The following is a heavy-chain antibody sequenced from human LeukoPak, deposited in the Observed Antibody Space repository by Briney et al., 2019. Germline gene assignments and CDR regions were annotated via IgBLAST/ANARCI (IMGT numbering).Heavy chain of an antibody. J-gene: IGHJ4*02. CDR2: INPNSGGT. V-gene: IGHV1-2*02. Sequence: ASVKVSCKASGYTFTGYYMHWVRQAPGQGLEWMGWINPNSGGTNYAQKFQGRVTMTTDTSTSTAYMELRSLRSDDTAVYYCARAKVPAAPFDYWGQGTLVTVSS. D-gene: IGHD2-2*01. CDR3: ARAKVPAAPFDY. CDR1: GYTFTGYY.